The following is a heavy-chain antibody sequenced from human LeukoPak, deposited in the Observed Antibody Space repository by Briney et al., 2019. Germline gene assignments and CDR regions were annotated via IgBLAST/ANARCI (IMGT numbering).Heavy chain of an antibody. CDR1: GESLNYYY. J-gene: IGHJ5*02. V-gene: IGHV4-34*01. Sequence: SDTLSLTCAVYGESLNYYYWSWIRQPPGKGLEWIGEINHSGSTNYNPSLKSRVTISVDTSKNQFSLKLSSVTAADTAVYYCARYIRAPRLNWFDPWGQGTLVTVSS. CDR3: ARYIRAPRLNWFDP. CDR2: INHSGST.